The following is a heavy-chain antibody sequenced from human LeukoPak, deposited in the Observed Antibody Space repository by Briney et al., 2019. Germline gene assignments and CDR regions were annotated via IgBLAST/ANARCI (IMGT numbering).Heavy chain of an antibody. CDR3: ARWFSSTSCCDFDY. Sequence: GESLKISCKGSGYSFTNYWLGWVRPMPGKGLEWMGIIYPGDSDTRYSPSFQGQVTISADKSISTAYLQWSSLKASDTAMYYCARWFSSTSCCDFDYWGQGTLVTVSS. CDR1: GYSFTNYW. CDR2: IYPGDSDT. J-gene: IGHJ4*02. D-gene: IGHD2-2*01. V-gene: IGHV5-51*01.